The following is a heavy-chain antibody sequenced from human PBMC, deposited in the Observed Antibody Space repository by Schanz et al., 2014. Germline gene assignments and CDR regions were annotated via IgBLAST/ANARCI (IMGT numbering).Heavy chain of an antibody. Sequence: EVQLLESGGGLVQPGGSLRLSCAASGITFFGSFAMSWVRHAPGKGLEWVSDISDSGDSTHYADSVKGRFTISRDNAKNSLFLQMNSLRAGDTAFYHCARGSSASLSRVWFDLWGQGTLVTGSS. J-gene: IGHJ5*02. CDR3: ARGSSASLSRVWFDL. CDR1: GITFFGSFA. V-gene: IGHV3-23*01. D-gene: IGHD6-6*01. CDR2: ISDSGDST.